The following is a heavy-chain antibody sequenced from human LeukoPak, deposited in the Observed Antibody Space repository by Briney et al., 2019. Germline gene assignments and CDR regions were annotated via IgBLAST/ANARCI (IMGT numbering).Heavy chain of an antibody. CDR2: IYSSGRT. CDR1: GGSISSYY. J-gene: IGHJ4*02. V-gene: IGHV4-4*09. D-gene: IGHD6-13*01. Sequence: SETLSLTCTVSGGSISSYYWSWIRQPPGKGLEWIGDIYSSGRTNYNPSLTSRVTITADTSKSQFSLKLNSVTAADTAVYYCARGDASSWSFKIWGQGTLVTVSS. CDR3: ARGDASSWSFKI.